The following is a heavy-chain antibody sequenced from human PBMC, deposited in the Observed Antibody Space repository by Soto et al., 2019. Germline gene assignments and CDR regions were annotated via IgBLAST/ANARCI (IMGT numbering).Heavy chain of an antibody. J-gene: IGHJ4*02. CDR1: GFTFEDYA. V-gene: IGHV3-23*01. Sequence: EVQLLQSGGGLVQPGGSLRLSCEVSGFTFEDYAMNCVRRAPGKGLEWVSSISNIGGQTYYADSVKGRFTISRDMSKKTVHLRMNNLRADDTGVYFCAREMWGWGYDIFGVDISFDHWGQGTPVTVSS. CDR3: AREMWGWGYDIFGVDISFDH. CDR2: ISNIGGQT. D-gene: IGHD3-9*01.